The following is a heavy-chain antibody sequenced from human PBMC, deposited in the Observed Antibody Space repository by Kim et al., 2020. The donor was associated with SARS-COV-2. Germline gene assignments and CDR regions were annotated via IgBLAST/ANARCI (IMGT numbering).Heavy chain of an antibody. J-gene: IGHJ4*01. D-gene: IGHD7-27*01. Sequence: GGSLRLSCAASGFTFSGYWMSWVRQAPGKGLEWVANIKKDGSYKHYVDSVKGRFTISRDNAKNSLYLQMNSLRADDTAVYYCARDWTEDDWGSTTLDYWG. V-gene: IGHV3-7*03. CDR2: IKKDGSYK. CDR1: GFTFSGYW. CDR3: ARDWTEDDWGSTTLDY.